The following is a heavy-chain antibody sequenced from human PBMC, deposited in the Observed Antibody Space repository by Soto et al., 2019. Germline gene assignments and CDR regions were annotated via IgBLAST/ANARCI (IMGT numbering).Heavy chain of an antibody. CDR2: ISSSGSTI. CDR1: GFTFSSYE. Sequence: EVQLLESGGGLVQPGGSLRLSCAASGFTFSSYEMNWVRQAPGKGLEWVSYISSSGSTIYYADSVKGRFTISRDNAKNSLYLQMNSLRAEDTAVYYCARVSSITIFGVVITHYYGMDVWGQGTTVTVSS. CDR3: ARVSSITIFGVVITHYYGMDV. V-gene: IGHV3-48*03. D-gene: IGHD3-3*01. J-gene: IGHJ6*02.